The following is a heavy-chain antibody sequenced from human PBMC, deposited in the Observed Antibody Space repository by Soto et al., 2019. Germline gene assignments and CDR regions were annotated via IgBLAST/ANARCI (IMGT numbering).Heavy chain of an antibody. CDR2: ISYDGSNK. V-gene: IGHV3-30*18. D-gene: IGHD3-22*01. Sequence: QVQLVESGGGVVQPGRSLRLSCAASGFTFSSYGMHWVRQAPSKGLEWVALISYDGSNKYYADSVKGRFTISRDNSKNTLYLQMNSLRAEDTAVYYCAKSNSSDFDYWGQGTLVTVSS. J-gene: IGHJ4*02. CDR3: AKSNSSDFDY. CDR1: GFTFSSYG.